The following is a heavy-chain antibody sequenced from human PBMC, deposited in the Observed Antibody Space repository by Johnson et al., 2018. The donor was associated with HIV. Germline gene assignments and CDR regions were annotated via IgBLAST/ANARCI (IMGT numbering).Heavy chain of an antibody. D-gene: IGHD7-27*01. J-gene: IGHJ3*02. CDR3: SKGLGNVDAFDI. V-gene: IGHV3-43*01. Sequence: EVQLVESGGVVVQPGGSLRLSCAASGFTFDDYTMHWVRQAPGKGLEWVYLISWDGGSTYYADSVKGRFTISRDNSKNSLYLPMNSLRTEDTALYYCSKGLGNVDAFDIWGQGTMVTVSS. CDR1: GFTFDDYT. CDR2: ISWDGGST.